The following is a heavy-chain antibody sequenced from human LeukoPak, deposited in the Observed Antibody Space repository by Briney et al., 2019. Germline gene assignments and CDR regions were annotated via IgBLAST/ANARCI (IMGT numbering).Heavy chain of an antibody. J-gene: IGHJ6*03. D-gene: IGHD2-2*01. Sequence: SETLSLTCAVYGGSFSGYYRSWIRQPPGKGLEWIGEINHSGSTNYNPSLKSRVTISVDTSKNQFSLKLSSVTAADTAVYYCARDLLRVVPAATSYHYYYYMDVWGKGTTVTVSS. CDR1: GGSFSGYY. CDR3: ARDLLRVVPAATSYHYYYYMDV. CDR2: INHSGST. V-gene: IGHV4-34*01.